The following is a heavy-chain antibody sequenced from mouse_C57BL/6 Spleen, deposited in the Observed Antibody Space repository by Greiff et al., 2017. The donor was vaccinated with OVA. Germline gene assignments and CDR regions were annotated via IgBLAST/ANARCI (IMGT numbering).Heavy chain of an antibody. D-gene: IGHD2-1*01. V-gene: IGHV1-52*01. J-gene: IGHJ1*03. CDR1: GYTFTSYW. CDR3: ARDGNYEDWYFDV. Sequence: VQLQQPGAELVRPGSSVKLSCKASGYTFTSYWMHWVKQRPIQGLEWIGNIDPSDSETHYNQKFKDKATLTVDKSSSTAYMQLSSLTSEDSAVYYCARDGNYEDWYFDVWGTGTTGTVSS. CDR2: IDPSDSET.